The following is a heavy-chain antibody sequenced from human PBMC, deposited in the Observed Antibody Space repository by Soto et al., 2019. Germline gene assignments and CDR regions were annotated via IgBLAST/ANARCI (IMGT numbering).Heavy chain of an antibody. Sequence: SETLSLTCAVYGGSFSGYYWSWIRQPPGKGLEWIGEINHSGSTNYNPSLKSRVTISVDTSKNQFSLKLSSVTAADTAVYYCARGAGRRSHDFWSGYYTDKWFDAWGQGTLVTVSS. V-gene: IGHV4-34*01. D-gene: IGHD3-3*01. CDR1: GGSFSGYY. CDR2: INHSGST. J-gene: IGHJ5*02. CDR3: ARGAGRRSHDFWSGYYTDKWFDA.